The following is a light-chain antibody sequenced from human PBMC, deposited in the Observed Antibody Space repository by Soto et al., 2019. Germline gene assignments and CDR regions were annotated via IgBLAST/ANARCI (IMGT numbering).Light chain of an antibody. CDR2: NAS. CDR1: QSVGSN. J-gene: IGKJ1*01. CDR3: QHYDDWPPWT. V-gene: IGKV3-15*01. Sequence: IVMTQSPATLAVSPGERATLSCRASQSVGSNLAWYQQKPGQAPRLLIYNASTRATGIPARFSGSGSGTEFTLTISSLQSEDFAVYYCQHYDDWPPWTFGQGTKVEIK.